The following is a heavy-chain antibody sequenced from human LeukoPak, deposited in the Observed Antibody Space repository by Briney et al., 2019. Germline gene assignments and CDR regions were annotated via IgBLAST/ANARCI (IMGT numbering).Heavy chain of an antibody. CDR3: AKAWLPPDSSGYYYAFDI. V-gene: IGHV3-30*02. CDR1: GFMFNTYA. CDR2: IWPDGRKK. J-gene: IGHJ3*02. Sequence: GGSLRLSCAASGFMFNTYAMHWVRQAPGKGLEWVAMIWPDGRKKYYLDSVKGRLAVSRDNYKKTVSLQMNSLRAEDTAVYYCAKAWLPPDSSGYYYAFDIWGQGTMVTVSS. D-gene: IGHD3-22*01.